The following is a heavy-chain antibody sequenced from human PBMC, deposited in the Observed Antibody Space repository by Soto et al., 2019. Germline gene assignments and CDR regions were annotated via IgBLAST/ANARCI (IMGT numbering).Heavy chain of an antibody. CDR1: GFTFSSYG. Sequence: GGSLRLSCAASGFTFSSYGMHWVRQAPGKGLEWVAVISYDGSNKYYADSVKGRFTISRDNSKNTLYLQMNSLRAEDTAVYYCAKGPKGSIAARPGYYFDYWGQGTLVTVSS. CDR3: AKGPKGSIAARPGYYFDY. V-gene: IGHV3-30*18. CDR2: ISYDGSNK. J-gene: IGHJ4*02. D-gene: IGHD6-6*01.